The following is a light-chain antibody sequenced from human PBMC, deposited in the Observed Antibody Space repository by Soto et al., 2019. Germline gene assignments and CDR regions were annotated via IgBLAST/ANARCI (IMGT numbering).Light chain of an antibody. V-gene: IGKV3-15*01. Sequence: EIVLTQSPANLSVSPGESATLSCRASESVSDDLAWYQQKPGRAPRLLLYRASTRAAGVSARISGSGSGTEFTLSISSLQPEDSAVYYCQQYYNWPPWTFGQGTKVDIK. CDR2: RAS. CDR3: QQYYNWPPWT. J-gene: IGKJ1*01. CDR1: ESVSDD.